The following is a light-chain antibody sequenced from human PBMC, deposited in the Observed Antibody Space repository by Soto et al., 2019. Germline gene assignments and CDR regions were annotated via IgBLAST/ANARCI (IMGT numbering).Light chain of an antibody. CDR2: DVT. Sequence: QSALTQPASVSGSPGQSITISCTGTSSDVGGFNYVSWYQQHPGKAHKLMIYDVTNRPSGVSYRFSGSKSGNTASLTSSGLQAEDEADYYCNSYTSSSTYVFGTGTKLTVL. J-gene: IGLJ1*01. CDR3: NSYTSSSTYV. CDR1: SSDVGGFNY. V-gene: IGLV2-14*03.